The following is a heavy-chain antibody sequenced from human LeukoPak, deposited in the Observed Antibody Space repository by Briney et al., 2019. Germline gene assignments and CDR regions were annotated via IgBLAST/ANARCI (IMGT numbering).Heavy chain of an antibody. V-gene: IGHV1-8*01. CDR1: GYTFTSYD. CDR3: ARIAVAGPGYAFDI. J-gene: IGHJ3*02. Sequence: ASVKVSCKASGYTFTSYDINWVRQATGQGLEWMGWMNPNSGNTGYAQKFQGRVTMTRNTSISTAYMELSSLRSEDTAVYYCARIAVAGPGYAFDIWGQGTMVTVSS. D-gene: IGHD6-19*01. CDR2: MNPNSGNT.